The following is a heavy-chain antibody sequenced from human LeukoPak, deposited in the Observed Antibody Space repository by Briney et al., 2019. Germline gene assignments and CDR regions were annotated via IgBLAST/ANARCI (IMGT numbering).Heavy chain of an antibody. J-gene: IGHJ4*02. D-gene: IGHD6-13*01. CDR2: ITNSGRYI. Sequence: PGGSLRLSCAASGFTFSSHIMNWVRQAPGKGLEWVSSITNSGRYIYYADSVKGRFTISRDNAKNSLYLQMNSLRAEDTAVYYCARDSGATAGLFDYWGQGTLVTVSS. CDR3: ARDSGATAGLFDY. V-gene: IGHV3-21*01. CDR1: GFTFSSHI.